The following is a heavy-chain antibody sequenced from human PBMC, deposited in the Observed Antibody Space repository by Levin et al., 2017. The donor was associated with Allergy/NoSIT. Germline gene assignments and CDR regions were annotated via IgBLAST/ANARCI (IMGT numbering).Heavy chain of an antibody. J-gene: IGHJ5*02. CDR1: GGSMGSYY. Sequence: SPTLSLPCSVSGGSMGSYYWSWIRQPAGKGLEWIGRIYPSGSTNYNPSLKSRVTMSIDTSKNQFSLKLTSVTAADTAIYYCARDSNGQLLPLGQGTLVTVSS. V-gene: IGHV4-4*07. D-gene: IGHD2-2*01. CDR3: ARDSNGQLLP. CDR2: IYPSGST.